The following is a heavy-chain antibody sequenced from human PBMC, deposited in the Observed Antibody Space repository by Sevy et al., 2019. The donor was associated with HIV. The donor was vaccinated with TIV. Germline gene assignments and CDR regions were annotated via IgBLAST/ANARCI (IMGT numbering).Heavy chain of an antibody. CDR2: IKEDGSDK. CDR1: GFTFSANW. Sequence: GGSLSLSCAAFGFTFSANWMNWVRKAPGKGLEWVANIKEDGSDKNYVDSLEGRFTISRDNAKNLLFLQMNSLRVEDTAVYYCAHETFGRFESWGQGTLVTVSS. J-gene: IGHJ4*02. V-gene: IGHV3-7*01. CDR3: AHETFGRFES. D-gene: IGHD3-16*01.